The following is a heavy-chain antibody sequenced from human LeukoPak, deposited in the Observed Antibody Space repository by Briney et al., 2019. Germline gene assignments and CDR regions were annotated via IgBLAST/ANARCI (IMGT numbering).Heavy chain of an antibody. CDR2: ISGSGVST. Sequence: GGSLRLSCAASGFTFSSYGMSWVRQAPGKGLEWVSAISGSGVSTYYADSVKGRFTISRDNSKNTLYLQMNSLRAEDTAVYYCAKDSHWILFDDWGQGTLVTVSS. D-gene: IGHD2-2*03. J-gene: IGHJ4*02. V-gene: IGHV3-23*01. CDR3: AKDSHWILFDD. CDR1: GFTFSSYG.